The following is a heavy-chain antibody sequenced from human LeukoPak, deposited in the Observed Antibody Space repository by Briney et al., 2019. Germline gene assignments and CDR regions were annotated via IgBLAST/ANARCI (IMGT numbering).Heavy chain of an antibody. V-gene: IGHV3-23*05. J-gene: IGHJ6*03. D-gene: IGHD1-1*01. CDR1: GFTVSSSD. Sequence: GGSLRLSCAASGFTVSSSDMSWVRQAPGNGLEWVSAIRHSDSNTYSADSTSRRFTISRDNSKNTLYLKMNSLGAKDTAVYYCGKRGNPTVGHHYLDVWGKGTTVSVSS. CDR3: GKRGNPTVGHHYLDV. CDR2: IRHSDSNT.